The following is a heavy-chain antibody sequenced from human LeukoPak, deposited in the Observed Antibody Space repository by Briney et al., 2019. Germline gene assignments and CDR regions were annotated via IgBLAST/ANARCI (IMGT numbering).Heavy chain of an antibody. V-gene: IGHV3-23*01. Sequence: GGSLRLSCAASGFTFSSYAMSWVRQAPGKGLEWVSGISGSDGSTYYADSVKGRFTIFRDHSKNTLYLQMNSLRAEDTAVYYCAKDPRWYWGYFDYWGQGTLVTVSS. CDR2: ISGSDGST. CDR3: AKDPRWYWGYFDY. J-gene: IGHJ4*02. CDR1: GFTFSSYA. D-gene: IGHD4-23*01.